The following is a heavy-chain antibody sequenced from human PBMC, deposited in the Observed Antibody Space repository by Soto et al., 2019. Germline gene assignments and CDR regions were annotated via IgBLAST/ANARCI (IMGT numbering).Heavy chain of an antibody. J-gene: IGHJ3*02. V-gene: IGHV3-23*01. Sequence: GGSLSLSCAAYGFTFSSHAMSWVRQAPGKGLEWVSAISGSGGITYYADSVKGRFTISRDNSKNTLYLQMNSLRAEDTAVYYCAKDSYPRITMIVPLQAFDIWGQGTMVTVSS. CDR2: ISGSGGIT. CDR3: AKDSYPRITMIVPLQAFDI. CDR1: GFTFSSHA. D-gene: IGHD3-22*01.